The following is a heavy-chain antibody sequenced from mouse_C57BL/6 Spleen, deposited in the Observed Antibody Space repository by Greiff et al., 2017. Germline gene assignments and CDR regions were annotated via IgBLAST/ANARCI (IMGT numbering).Heavy chain of an antibody. CDR2: IDPSDSYT. V-gene: IGHV1-69*01. CDR1: GYTFTSYW. CDR3: ARRNGDAAMDY. Sequence: QVQLQQPGAELVMPGASVKLSCKASGYTFTSYWMHWVKQRPGQGLEWIGEIDPSDSYTNYNQKFKGKSTLTVDKSSSTAYMQLSSLTSEDAAVYYCARRNGDAAMDYWGQGTSVTVSS. D-gene: IGHD4-1*01. J-gene: IGHJ4*01.